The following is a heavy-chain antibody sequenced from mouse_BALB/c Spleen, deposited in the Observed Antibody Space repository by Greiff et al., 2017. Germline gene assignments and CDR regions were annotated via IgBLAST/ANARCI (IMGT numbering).Heavy chain of an antibody. D-gene: IGHD1-1*01. Sequence: QVQLQQPGAELVKPGASVKMSCKASGYTFTSYNMHWVKQTPGQGLEWIGAIYPGNGDTSYNQKFKGKATLTADKSSSTAYMQLSSLTSEDSAVYYCAREGFRYYYGRYAGHFDYWGQGTTLTVSS. CDR3: AREGFRYYYGRYAGHFDY. CDR1: GYTFTSYN. J-gene: IGHJ2*01. V-gene: IGHV1-12*01. CDR2: IYPGNGDT.